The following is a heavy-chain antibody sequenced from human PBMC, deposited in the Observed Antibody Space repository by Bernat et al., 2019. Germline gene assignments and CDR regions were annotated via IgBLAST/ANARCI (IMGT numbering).Heavy chain of an antibody. J-gene: IGHJ6*03. CDR1: GFTFSSYG. CDR3: AKDTDYYCIDV. D-gene: IGHD4-11*01. CDR2: IRYDGSNK. Sequence: QVQLVESGGGVVQPGRSLRLSCVASGFTFSSYGMHWVRQAPGKGLEWVAVIRYDGSNKYYADSVKGRFTISRDNSKNTLYLQMNSLRAEDTAVYYCAKDTDYYCIDVWGKGTTVTVSS. V-gene: IGHV3-33*06.